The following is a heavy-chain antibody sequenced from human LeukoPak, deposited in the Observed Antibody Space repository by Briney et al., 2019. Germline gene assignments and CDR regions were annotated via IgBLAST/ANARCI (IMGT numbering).Heavy chain of an antibody. Sequence: SETLSLTCTVSGYSISSGYYWGWIRQPPGKGLEWIGSIYHSGSTYYNPSLKSRVTISVDTSKNQFSLKLSSVTAADTAVYYCASSDFWSGYRADYWGQGTLVTVSS. CDR3: ASSDFWSGYRADY. V-gene: IGHV4-38-2*02. D-gene: IGHD3-3*01. CDR1: GYSISSGYY. J-gene: IGHJ4*02. CDR2: IYHSGST.